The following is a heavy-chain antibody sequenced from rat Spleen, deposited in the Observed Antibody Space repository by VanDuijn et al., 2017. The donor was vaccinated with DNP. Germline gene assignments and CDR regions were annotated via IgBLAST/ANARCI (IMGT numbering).Heavy chain of an antibody. D-gene: IGHD5-1*01. Sequence: EVQLVESGGGLVQPGRSLKVSCAASEFTFSDYNMAWVRQAPKKGLEWVATITSSGGSTYYPDSVKGRFTISRDNAKNTLYLQMNSLRSEDTATYYCARGSGTYYWYFDFWGPGTMVTVSS. CDR1: EFTFSDYN. CDR2: ITSSGGST. CDR3: ARGSGTYYWYFDF. J-gene: IGHJ1*01. V-gene: IGHV5-7*01.